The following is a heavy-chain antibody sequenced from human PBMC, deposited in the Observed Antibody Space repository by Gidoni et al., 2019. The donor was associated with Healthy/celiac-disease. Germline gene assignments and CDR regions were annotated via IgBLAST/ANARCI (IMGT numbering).Heavy chain of an antibody. V-gene: IGHV1-69*01. J-gene: IGHJ6*02. CDR2: IIPIFGTA. D-gene: IGHD2-2*01. CDR1: GGTFSSYD. CDR3: ASGVVPASYYYYYGMDV. Sequence: QVQLVQSGAEVKKPGSSVTVSCKDTGGTFSSYDSSWVRQAPGQGIEWMGGIIPIFGTANYAQKFQGRVTITADESTSTAYMELSSLRSEDTAVYYCASGVVPASYYYYYGMDVWGQGTTVTVSS.